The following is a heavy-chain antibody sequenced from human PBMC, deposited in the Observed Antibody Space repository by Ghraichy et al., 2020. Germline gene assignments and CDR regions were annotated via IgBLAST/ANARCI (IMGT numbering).Heavy chain of an antibody. CDR3: ARDSLRYFDWLSPIFDY. D-gene: IGHD3-9*01. CDR2: IKQDGSEK. CDR1: GFTFSSYW. J-gene: IGHJ4*02. V-gene: IGHV3-7*05. Sequence: GGSLRLSCAASGFTFSSYWMSWVRQAPGKGLEWVANIKQDGSEKYYVDSVKGRFTISRDNAKNSLYLQMNSLRAEDTAVYYCARDSLRYFDWLSPIFDYWGQGTLVTVSS.